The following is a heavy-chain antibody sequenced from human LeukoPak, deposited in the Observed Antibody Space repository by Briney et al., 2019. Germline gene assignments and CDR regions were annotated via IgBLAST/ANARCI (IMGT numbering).Heavy chain of an antibody. CDR1: GFTFSSYA. D-gene: IGHD1-26*01. J-gene: IGHJ6*03. Sequence: PGGSLRLSCAASGFTFSSYAMSWVRQAPGKGLEWVSAISGSGGSTYYADSVKGRFTISRDNSKNTLSLQMNSLRAEDTAVYYCAKVGSGSSHYYYYMDVWGKGTTVTVSS. V-gene: IGHV3-23*01. CDR2: ISGSGGST. CDR3: AKVGSGSSHYYYYMDV.